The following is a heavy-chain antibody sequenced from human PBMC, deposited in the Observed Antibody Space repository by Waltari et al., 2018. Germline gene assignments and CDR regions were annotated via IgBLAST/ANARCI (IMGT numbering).Heavy chain of an antibody. CDR3: ASSPEWSGYLGDY. V-gene: IGHV1-69*06. Sequence: QVQLVQSGAEVKKPGSSVKVSCKASGGTISSYATSWVRQAPGQGLEWMGGIIPIFGTANYAQKFQGRVTITADKSTSTAYMELSSLRSEDTAVYYCASSPEWSGYLGDYWGQGTLVTVSS. D-gene: IGHD3-3*01. CDR1: GGTISSYA. J-gene: IGHJ4*02. CDR2: IIPIFGTA.